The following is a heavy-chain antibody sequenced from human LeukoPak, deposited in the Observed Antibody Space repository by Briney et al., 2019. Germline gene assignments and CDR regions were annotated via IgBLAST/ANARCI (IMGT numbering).Heavy chain of an antibody. J-gene: IGHJ4*02. Sequence: SETLSLTCTVSGGSISSTSFYWGWIRQPPGKGLEWIGTIYYSGSTYYNPSLKSRVTISVDTSKNQFSLKLSSVTAADTAVYYCARDHQLYSNFYWGQGTLVTVSS. CDR1: GGSISSTSFY. V-gene: IGHV4-39*07. D-gene: IGHD4-11*01. CDR2: IYYSGST. CDR3: ARDHQLYSNFY.